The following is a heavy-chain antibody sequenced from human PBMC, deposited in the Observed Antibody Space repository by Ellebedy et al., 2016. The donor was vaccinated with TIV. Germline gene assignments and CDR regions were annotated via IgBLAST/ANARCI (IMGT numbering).Heavy chain of an antibody. CDR1: GVTVNSDY. D-gene: IGHD6-19*01. CDR2: VYPDGRT. V-gene: IGHV3-66*01. J-gene: IGHJ4*02. Sequence: GGSLRLSCVVSGVTVNSDYMSWVRQAPGKGPEWVSIVYPDGRTFYPDSERGRFTISRDNFKNTVYLQMNSLRAEDTAVYYCAKSSSGGCFDCWGQGTLVTVSS. CDR3: AKSSSGGCFDC.